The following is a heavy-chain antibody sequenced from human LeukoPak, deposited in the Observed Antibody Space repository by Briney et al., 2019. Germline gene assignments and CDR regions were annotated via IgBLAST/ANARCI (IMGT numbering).Heavy chain of an antibody. CDR2: INPNSGGT. CDR3: ARDRGELDPMSYGDHTYALDI. J-gene: IGHJ3*02. V-gene: IGHV1-2*04. Sequence: ASVTVSCKASGYTFTGYYMHWVRQAPGQGLEWMGWINPNSGGTNYAQKFQGWVTMTRDTSISTAYMELSRLRSDDTAVYYCARDRGELDPMSYGDHTYALDIWGQGTMVTVSS. D-gene: IGHD4-17*01. CDR1: GYTFTGYY.